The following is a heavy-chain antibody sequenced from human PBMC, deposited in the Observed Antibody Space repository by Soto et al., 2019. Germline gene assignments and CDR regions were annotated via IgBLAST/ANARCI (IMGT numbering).Heavy chain of an antibody. J-gene: IGHJ6*02. CDR3: AKSHIAGYPYGMDV. D-gene: IGHD6-13*01. V-gene: IGHV1-3*01. CDR2: INAGNGNT. Sequence: ASVKVSCKASGYTFTSYAMHWVRQAPGQRLEWMGWINAGNGNTKYSQKFQGRVTITRDTSASTAYMELSSLRSEDTAVYYCAKSHIAGYPYGMDVWGQGTTVTVSS. CDR1: GYTFTSYA.